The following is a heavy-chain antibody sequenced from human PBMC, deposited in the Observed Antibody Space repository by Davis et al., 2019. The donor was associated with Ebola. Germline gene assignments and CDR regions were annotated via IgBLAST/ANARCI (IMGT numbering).Heavy chain of an antibody. V-gene: IGHV3-74*01. CDR3: AREDSGYDSSGYYYFLADY. CDR1: GFTFSTYA. Sequence: HTGGSLRLSCAASGFTFSTYAMNWVRQAPGKGLEWVSRINGDGSATGYADSVKGRFTISRDNAKNSLYLQMNSLRAEDTAVYYCAREDSGYDSSGYYYFLADYWGQGTLVTVSS. D-gene: IGHD3-22*01. J-gene: IGHJ4*02. CDR2: INGDGSAT.